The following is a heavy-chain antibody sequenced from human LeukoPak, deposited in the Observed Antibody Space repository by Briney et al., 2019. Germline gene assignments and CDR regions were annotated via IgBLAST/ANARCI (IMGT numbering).Heavy chain of an antibody. CDR2: IRNKPNNYAT. D-gene: IGHD4-23*01. CDR1: GFTFSDSA. V-gene: IGHV3-73*01. Sequence: GGSLRLSCAASGFTFSDSAMHWVRQASGKGLEWAGRIRNKPNNYATAYAASVKGRFTISRDDSKNTAFLQMNSLETEDTAVYYCTRRPFGGNSSPYWYFDLWGRGTLVTVSS. J-gene: IGHJ2*01. CDR3: TRRPFGGNSSPYWYFDL.